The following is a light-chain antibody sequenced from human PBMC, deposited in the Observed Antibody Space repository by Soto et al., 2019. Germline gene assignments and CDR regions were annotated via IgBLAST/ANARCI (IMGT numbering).Light chain of an antibody. CDR3: QQSYCTPHT. Sequence: DIQMTQSPSSLSASVGDRVTITCRASQSIVTYLNWYIQKPGTAPKLMIYAASNLQSGVPSRCSGSGSGTDFTLTISSLQPEAFVTYYWQQSYCTPHTFGQGTRLEIK. CDR1: QSIVTY. J-gene: IGKJ5*01. CDR2: AAS. V-gene: IGKV1-39*01.